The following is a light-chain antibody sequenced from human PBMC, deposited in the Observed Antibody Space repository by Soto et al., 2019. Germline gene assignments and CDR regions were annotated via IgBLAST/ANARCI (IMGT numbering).Light chain of an antibody. CDR1: SSEVGGYNY. J-gene: IGLJ2*01. CDR3: SSYTSRSTLI. V-gene: IGLV2-14*01. CDR2: EVS. Sequence: QSALTQPASVSGSPGQSITISCTGTSSEVGGYNYVSWYQQHPGKAPKLMIYEVSNRTSGISNRFSGSKSGNTASLTIAGRQAEDEADYYCSSYTSRSTLIFGGGTKLTVL.